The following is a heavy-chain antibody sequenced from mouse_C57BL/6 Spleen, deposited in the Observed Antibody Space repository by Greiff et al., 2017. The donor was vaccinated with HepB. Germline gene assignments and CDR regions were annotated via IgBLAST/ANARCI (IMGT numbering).Heavy chain of an antibody. CDR1: GYSITSGYD. D-gene: IGHD2-4*01. Sequence: ESGPGMVKPSQSLSLTCTVTGYSITSGYDWHWIRHFPGNKLEWMGYISYSGSTNYNPSLKSRISITHDTSKNHFFLKLNSVTTEDTATYYCARGDYDYGFDYWGQGTTLTVSS. CDR3: ARGDYDYGFDY. J-gene: IGHJ2*01. V-gene: IGHV3-1*01. CDR2: ISYSGST.